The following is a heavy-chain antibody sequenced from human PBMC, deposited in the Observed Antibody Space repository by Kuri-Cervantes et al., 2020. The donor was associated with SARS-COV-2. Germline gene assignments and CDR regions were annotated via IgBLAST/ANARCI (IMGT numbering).Heavy chain of an antibody. CDR3: ARDFSSSGGFDY. D-gene: IGHD6-6*01. CDR2: ISSSSSYI. Sequence: GGSLRLSCAATGFTVSYNSMTWVRLAPGKGLEWVSSISSSSSYIYYADSVKGRFTISRDNAKNSLYLQMNSLRAEDTAVYYCARDFSSSGGFDYWGQGTLVTVSS. CDR1: GFTVSYNS. J-gene: IGHJ4*02. V-gene: IGHV3-21*01.